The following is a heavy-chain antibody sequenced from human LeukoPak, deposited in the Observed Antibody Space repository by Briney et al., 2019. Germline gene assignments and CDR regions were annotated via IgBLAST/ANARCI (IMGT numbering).Heavy chain of an antibody. CDR2: ISTYNGKT. CDR3: AGEGRFLEWSSPDY. D-gene: IGHD3-3*01. J-gene: IGHJ4*02. CDR1: GYIFTSYG. V-gene: IGHV1-18*04. Sequence: ASVKVSCKASGYIFTSYGISWVRQAPGQGLEWMGWISTYNGKTNYAQKVQGRVTMTTDTSTRTAYMELRSLRSDDTAVYYCAGEGRFLEWSSPDYWGQGTLVTVSS.